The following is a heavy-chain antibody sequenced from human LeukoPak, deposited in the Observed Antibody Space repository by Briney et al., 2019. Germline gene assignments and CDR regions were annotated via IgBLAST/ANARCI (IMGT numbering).Heavy chain of an antibody. Sequence: SETLSLTCAVSGGSISSSNWWSWVRQPPGKGLEWIGEIYHSGSTNYNPSLKSRVTISVDKSKNQFSLKLSSVTAADTAVYYCARSSGYSGYDFDYWGQGTLVTVSS. V-gene: IGHV4-4*02. CDR1: GGSISSSNW. J-gene: IGHJ4*02. CDR2: IYHSGST. CDR3: ARSSGYSGYDFDY. D-gene: IGHD5-12*01.